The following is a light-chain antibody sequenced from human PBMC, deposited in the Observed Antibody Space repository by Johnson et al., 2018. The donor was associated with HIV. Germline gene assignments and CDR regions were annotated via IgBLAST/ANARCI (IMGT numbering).Light chain of an antibody. Sequence: QSVLTQPPSVSAAPGQKVTISCSGSSSNIGNNYVSWYQQFPGTTPKLLIYENNKRPSGIPDLFSDSQSGTSATLAITGLQTGDEADYYCGTWDTSLGAQYVFGSGTKVTVL. CDR1: SSNIGNNY. V-gene: IGLV1-51*02. CDR2: ENN. J-gene: IGLJ1*01. CDR3: GTWDTSLGAQYV.